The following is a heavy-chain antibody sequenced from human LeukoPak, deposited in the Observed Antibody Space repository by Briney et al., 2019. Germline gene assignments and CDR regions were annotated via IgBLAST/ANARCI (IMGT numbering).Heavy chain of an antibody. CDR2: ISWNGGST. V-gene: IGHV3-20*04. Sequence: PGGSLRLSCAASGFTFDDYGMSWVRQAPGKGLEWVSGISWNGGSTGYADSVKGRFTISRDNAKNSLYLQMNSLRAEDTALYYCARGPSGSYYYYMDVRGKGTTVTVSS. CDR3: ARGPSGSYYYYMDV. J-gene: IGHJ6*03. D-gene: IGHD1-26*01. CDR1: GFTFDDYG.